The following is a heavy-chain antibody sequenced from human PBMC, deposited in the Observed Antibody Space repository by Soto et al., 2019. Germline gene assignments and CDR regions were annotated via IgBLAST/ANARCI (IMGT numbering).Heavy chain of an antibody. CDR2: IYYSGLA. D-gene: IGHD7-27*01. CDR1: GDSMTISDFL. Sequence: SGTLSLTCTVSGDSMTISDFLWGWVRQPPGKGLDWFGGIYYSGLANYNPSLRSRATMSVDTSRTQFFLTVTSVAAANTDVYYCERPVYAHWAFDIWGQGKSVTVSS. CDR3: ERPVYAHWAFDI. J-gene: IGHJ3*02. V-gene: IGHV4-39*01.